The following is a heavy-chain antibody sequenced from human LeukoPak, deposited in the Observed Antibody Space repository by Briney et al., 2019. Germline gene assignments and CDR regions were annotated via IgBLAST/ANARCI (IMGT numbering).Heavy chain of an antibody. Sequence: GGSLRLSCAASGFTFSNYGLSWVRQAPGKGLEWVSGITGSGGSTYYADSVKGRFTISRDNSKNTLYLQMNSLRAEDTAVYYCAKGAAAYDYWGQGTLVTVSS. J-gene: IGHJ4*02. V-gene: IGHV3-23*01. CDR3: AKGAAAYDY. CDR1: GFTFSNYG. D-gene: IGHD6-13*01. CDR2: ITGSGGST.